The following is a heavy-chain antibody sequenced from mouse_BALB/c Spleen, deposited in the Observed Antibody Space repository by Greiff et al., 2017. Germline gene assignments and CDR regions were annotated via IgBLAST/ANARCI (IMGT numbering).Heavy chain of an antibody. J-gene: IGHJ4*01. CDR3: ARYYRYDDYAMDY. CDR1: GYTFTSYW. Sequence: VQLQQSGAELVKPGASVKLSCKASGYTFTSYWMHWVKQRPGQGLEWIGEIDPSDSYTNYNQKFKGKATLTVDKSSSTAYMQLSSLTSEDSAVYYCARYYRYDDYAMDYWGQGTSVTVSS. CDR2: IDPSDSYT. V-gene: IGHV1-69*02. D-gene: IGHD2-14*01.